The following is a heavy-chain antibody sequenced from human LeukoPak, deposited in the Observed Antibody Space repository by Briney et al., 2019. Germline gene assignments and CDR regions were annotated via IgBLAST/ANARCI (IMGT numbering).Heavy chain of an antibody. D-gene: IGHD2-2*01. CDR1: GGTFSSYA. Sequence: SVKVSCKASGGTFSSYAISWVRQAPGQGLEWMGGIIPIFGTANYAQKFQGRVTITADESTSTAYMELSSLRSEDTAVYYCARGYCSSTSCYASNDYWGQGTLVTVSS. J-gene: IGHJ4*02. CDR2: IIPIFGTA. V-gene: IGHV1-69*13. CDR3: ARGYCSSTSCYASNDY.